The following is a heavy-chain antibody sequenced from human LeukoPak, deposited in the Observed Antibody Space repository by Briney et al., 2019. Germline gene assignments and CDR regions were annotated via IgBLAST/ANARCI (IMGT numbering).Heavy chain of an antibody. CDR2: ISSSSSYI. J-gene: IGHJ4*02. Sequence: GGSLRLSCAASGFTFSSYSMNWVRQAPGKGLERVLSISSSSSYIYYADSVKGRFTISRDNAKNSLYLQMNSLRAEDTAVYYCARVAELRYFDWSNIDYWGQGTLVTVSS. CDR3: ARVAELRYFDWSNIDY. D-gene: IGHD3-9*01. V-gene: IGHV3-21*01. CDR1: GFTFSSYS.